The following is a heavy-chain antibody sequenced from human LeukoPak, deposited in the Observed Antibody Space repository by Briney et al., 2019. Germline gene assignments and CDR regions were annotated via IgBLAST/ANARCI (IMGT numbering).Heavy chain of an antibody. J-gene: IGHJ4*02. Sequence: GGSLRLSCAASGFTFSSYEMNWVRQAPGKGLEWVSYISSSGSTIYYADSVKGRFTISRDNAKNSLYLQMNSLRAEDTAVYYCARDLNQLLWFGELSFFDYWGQGTLVTVSS. V-gene: IGHV3-48*03. CDR1: GFTFSSYE. CDR3: ARDLNQLLWFGELSFFDY. D-gene: IGHD3-10*01. CDR2: ISSSGSTI.